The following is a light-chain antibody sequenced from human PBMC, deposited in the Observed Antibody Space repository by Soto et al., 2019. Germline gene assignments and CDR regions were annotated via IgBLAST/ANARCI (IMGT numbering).Light chain of an antibody. J-gene: IGLJ1*01. CDR3: QSYDSSLSVYV. Sequence: QSVLTQPPSVSGAPGQRVPISCTGSSSNIGAGYDVHWYQPLPGTAPKLLIYGNSNRPSGVPDRFSGSKSGTSASLAITGLQSEDEADYYCQSYDSSLSVYVFGTGTKLTVL. CDR2: GNS. V-gene: IGLV1-40*01. CDR1: SSNIGAGYD.